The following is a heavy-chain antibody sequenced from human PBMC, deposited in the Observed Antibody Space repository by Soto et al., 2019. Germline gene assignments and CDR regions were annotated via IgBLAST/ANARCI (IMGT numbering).Heavy chain of an antibody. J-gene: IGHJ6*02. CDR2: ISYDGSNK. CDR1: RFSLSSYG. CDR3: ARNGILWCGPYGMDV. V-gene: IGHV3-30*03. D-gene: IGHD3-10*01. Sequence: GGTLRLSCAASRFSLSSYGMPWVRQAPGKGLERVAVISYDGSNKYYADSVKGRFTISRDNSKNTLYLQMNSLRAEDTAVYYCARNGILWCGPYGMDVRDQRSRFTISS.